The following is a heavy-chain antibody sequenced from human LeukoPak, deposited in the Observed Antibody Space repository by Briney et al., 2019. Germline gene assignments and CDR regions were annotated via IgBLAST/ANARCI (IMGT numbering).Heavy chain of an antibody. V-gene: IGHV1-2*02. CDR1: GYTFTGYY. Sequence: ASVKVSCTASGYTFTGYYLHWVRQASGQGLEWMGWLNPNSGGTNYAQNFQGRVTMTRDTSISTGYMELSRLRSDDTAVYYCARGLDNYSGSGSYYNGDPLFQHWGQGTLVTVSS. D-gene: IGHD3-10*01. CDR3: ARGLDNYSGSGSYYNGDPLFQH. J-gene: IGHJ1*01. CDR2: LNPNSGGT.